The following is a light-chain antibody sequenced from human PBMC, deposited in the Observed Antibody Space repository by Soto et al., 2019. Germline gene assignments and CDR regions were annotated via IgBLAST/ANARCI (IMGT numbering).Light chain of an antibody. CDR1: QSVSSN. CDR3: QQYIRWPLT. V-gene: IGKV3-15*01. Sequence: EIVLTQSPATLSVCPGERATLSCRASQSVSSNLAWYQQKPGQAPSLLIYGASTRATGTPARFSGSGSGTEFTLTISSLQSEDFAVYYCQQYIRWPLTFGGGTKVDIK. CDR2: GAS. J-gene: IGKJ4*01.